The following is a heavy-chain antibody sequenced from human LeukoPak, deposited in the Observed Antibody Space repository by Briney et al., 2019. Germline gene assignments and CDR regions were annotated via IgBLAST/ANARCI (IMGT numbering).Heavy chain of an antibody. V-gene: IGHV1-46*01. CDR2: INPSGGST. CDR1: GYTFTSYY. CDR3: AREGDGGSTFLDWLIDY. D-gene: IGHD3-9*01. Sequence: GASVKVSCKASGYTFTSYYMHWVRQAPGQGLEWMGIINPSGGSTSYARKFQGRVTMTRDTSTSTVYMELSSLRSEDTAVYYCAREGDGGSTFLDWLIDYWGQGTLVTVSS. J-gene: IGHJ4*02.